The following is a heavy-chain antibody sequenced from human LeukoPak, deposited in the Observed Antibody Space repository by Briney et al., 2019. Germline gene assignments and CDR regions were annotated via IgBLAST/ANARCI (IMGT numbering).Heavy chain of an antibody. D-gene: IGHD2-15*01. CDR3: ARRLPYCSGGSCYSRWFDP. J-gene: IGHJ5*02. CDR1: GYTFTGYY. Sequence: GASVKVSCKASGYTFTGYYMHWVRQAPGQGLEWMGWINPNSGGTNYAQKFQGRVTITRNTSISTAYMELSSLRSEDTAVYYCARRLPYCSGGSCYSRWFDPWGQGTLVTVSS. V-gene: IGHV1-2*02. CDR2: INPNSGGT.